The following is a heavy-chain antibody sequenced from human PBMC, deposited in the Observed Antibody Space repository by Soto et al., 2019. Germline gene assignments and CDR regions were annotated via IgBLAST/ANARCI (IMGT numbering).Heavy chain of an antibody. CDR2: IYYSGST. Sequence: SETLSLTCTVSGGSISSYYWSWIRQPPGKGLEWIGYIYYSGSTYYNPSLKSRVTISVDTSKNQFSLKLSSVTAADTAVYYCARGVEMATITHFDYWGQGTLVTVSS. CDR1: GGSISSYY. J-gene: IGHJ4*02. V-gene: IGHV4-59*01. CDR3: ARGVEMATITHFDY. D-gene: IGHD5-12*01.